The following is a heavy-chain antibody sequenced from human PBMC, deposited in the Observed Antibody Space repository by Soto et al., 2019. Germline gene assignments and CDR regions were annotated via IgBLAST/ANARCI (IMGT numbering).Heavy chain of an antibody. D-gene: IGHD6-6*01. CDR2: ISGSGGST. J-gene: IGHJ6*02. Sequence: EVQLLESGGGLVQPGGSLRLSCAASGFTFSSYAMSWVRQAPGKGLEWVSAISGSGGSTYYADSVKGRFTISRDNSKNTLYLQMNSLRAEDKAVYYCAKAARRAAYYYYYGMDVWGQGTTVTVSS. CDR3: AKAARRAAYYYYYGMDV. V-gene: IGHV3-23*01. CDR1: GFTFSSYA.